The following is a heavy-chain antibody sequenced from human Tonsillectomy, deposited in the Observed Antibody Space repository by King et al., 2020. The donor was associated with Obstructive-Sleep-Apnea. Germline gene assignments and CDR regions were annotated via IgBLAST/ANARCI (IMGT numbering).Heavy chain of an antibody. J-gene: IGHJ4*02. CDR1: GASFSGYY. CDR3: ARRALGLPPNY. V-gene: IGHV4-34*01. Sequence: QVQLQQWGAGLLKPSETLSLTCAVYGASFSGYYWTWIRQPPGKGLEWIGEINHSGSTNYNPSLKSRVTISVDTSKNQFSLKLSSVPAADMAVYYCARRALGLPPNYWGQGILVTVSP. CDR2: INHSGST.